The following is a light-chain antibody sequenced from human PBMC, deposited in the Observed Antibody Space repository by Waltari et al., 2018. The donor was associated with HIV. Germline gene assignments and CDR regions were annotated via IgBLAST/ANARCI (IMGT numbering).Light chain of an antibody. J-gene: IGLJ1*01. CDR2: EVS. Sequence: QSALTQPPSASGSPGQSVTISCTGTSSDVGGYNYVSWYQQHPGKAPKLMIYEVSKRPSGVPDRFFGSKSGNTASLTVSGLQAEDEADYYCSSYAGSNSNVFGTGTKVTVL. CDR3: SSYAGSNSNV. CDR1: SSDVGGYNY. V-gene: IGLV2-8*01.